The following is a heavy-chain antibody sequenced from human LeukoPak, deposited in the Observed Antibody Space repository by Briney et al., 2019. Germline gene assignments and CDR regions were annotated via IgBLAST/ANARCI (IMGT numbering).Heavy chain of an antibody. CDR3: ARGSHRFLEWLFHCVAY. CDR1: GFTFSNAW. V-gene: IGHV3-30*19. D-gene: IGHD3-3*01. Sequence: HSGGSLRLSCATSGFTFSNAWMNWVRQAPGKGLEWVAVISYDGSNKYYADSVKGRFTISRDNSKNTLYLQMNSLRAEDTAVYYCARGSHRFLEWLFHCVAYWGQGTLVTVSS. J-gene: IGHJ4*02. CDR2: ISYDGSNK.